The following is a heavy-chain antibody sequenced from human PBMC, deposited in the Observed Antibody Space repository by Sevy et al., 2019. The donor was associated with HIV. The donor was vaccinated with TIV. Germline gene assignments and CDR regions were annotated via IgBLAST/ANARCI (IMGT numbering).Heavy chain of an antibody. J-gene: IGHJ3*02. CDR1: GYTFTAYY. CDR2: INPNSGGG. Sequence: ASVKVSCKASGYTFTAYYIHGVRQAPGQGPEGMGWINPNSGGGNYAQKFQGRVTMTTDASISTAYMELTRLRSDDTAVYYCAKSSPLWFDKAAFHIWGQGTLVTVSS. CDR3: AKSSPLWFDKAAFHI. V-gene: IGHV1-2*02. D-gene: IGHD3-10*01.